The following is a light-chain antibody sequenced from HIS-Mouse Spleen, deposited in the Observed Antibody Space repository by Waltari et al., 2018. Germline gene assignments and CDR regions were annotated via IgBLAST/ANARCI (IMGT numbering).Light chain of an antibody. CDR3: QVWDSSSDHYV. Sequence: SYVLTQPPSVSVAPGKTARITCGGNNIGSKSVHWYQQKPGQAPVLVVYDDSDRPSGTPERFSGSNSGNTATLTISRVEAGDEADDYCQVWDSSSDHYVFGTGTKVTVL. CDR2: DDS. J-gene: IGLJ1*01. CDR1: NIGSKS. V-gene: IGLV3-21*03.